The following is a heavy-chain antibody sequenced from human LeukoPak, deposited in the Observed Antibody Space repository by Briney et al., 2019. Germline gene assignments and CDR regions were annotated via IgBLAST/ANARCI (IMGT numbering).Heavy chain of an antibody. D-gene: IGHD2-2*01. Sequence: SETLSLTCSVSGGSIRSGSYYWSWIRQPAGKGLEWIGRIYPSVSTNYNPSLKGRVTISVDTSKNQFSLKLSSATAADTAVYYCAREPYCTTTSCYFSYYYSMDVWGKGTTVTVSS. CDR1: GGSIRSGSYY. CDR2: IYPSVST. CDR3: AREPYCTTTSCYFSYYYSMDV. V-gene: IGHV4-61*02. J-gene: IGHJ6*03.